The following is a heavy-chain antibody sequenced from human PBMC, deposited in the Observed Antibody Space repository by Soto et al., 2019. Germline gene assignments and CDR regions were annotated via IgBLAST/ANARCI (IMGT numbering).Heavy chain of an antibody. CDR1: GGTFSSYA. D-gene: IGHD6-19*01. Sequence: ASVKVSCKASGGTFSSYAISWVRQAPGQGLEWMGGISAYNGNTNYAQKLQGRVTMTTDTSTSTAYMELRSLRSDDTAVYYCAWRAVAYPNDAFDISGQGTMVTVSS. CDR3: AWRAVAYPNDAFDI. J-gene: IGHJ3*02. V-gene: IGHV1-18*01. CDR2: ISAYNGNT.